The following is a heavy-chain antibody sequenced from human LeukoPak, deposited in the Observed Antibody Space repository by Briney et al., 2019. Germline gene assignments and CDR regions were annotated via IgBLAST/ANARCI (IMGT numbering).Heavy chain of an antibody. Sequence: RSLRLSCTASGFTLGDHAMSWVRPAPGKGLEWGGFIRSKAYGGTTEYTASVKGRFTISREDSKSIAYLQMNSLKTEDTAVYYCSRGPIQLWLHNAMDVWGQGTTVIVSS. CDR3: SRGPIQLWLHNAMDV. J-gene: IGHJ6*02. V-gene: IGHV3-49*04. D-gene: IGHD5-18*01. CDR1: GFTLGDHA. CDR2: IRSKAYGGTT.